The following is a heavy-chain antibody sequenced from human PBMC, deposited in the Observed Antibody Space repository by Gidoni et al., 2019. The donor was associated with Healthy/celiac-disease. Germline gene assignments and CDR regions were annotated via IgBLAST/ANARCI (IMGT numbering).Heavy chain of an antibody. CDR2: ISSSSSYI. J-gene: IGHJ4*02. D-gene: IGHD6-19*01. CDR3: ARGIAVAARVSDY. CDR1: GFPFSSYS. Sequence: EVQLVESGGGLVKPGGSRRLSCAASGFPFSSYSMNWVRQAPGKGLEWVSSISSSSSYIYYADSVKGRFTISRDNAKNSLYLQMNSLRAEDTAVYYCARGIAVAARVSDYWGQGTLVTVSS. V-gene: IGHV3-21*01.